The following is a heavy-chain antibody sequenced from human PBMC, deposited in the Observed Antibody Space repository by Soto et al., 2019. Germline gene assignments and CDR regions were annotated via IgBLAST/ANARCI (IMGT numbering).Heavy chain of an antibody. J-gene: IGHJ6*02. CDR3: AKGGGSSWYYYYGMDV. D-gene: IGHD6-13*01. V-gene: IGHV3-23*01. CDR1: GFTFSSYA. CDR2: ISGSGGST. Sequence: GGSLRLSCAASGFTFSSYAMSWVRQAPGKGLEWVSAISGSGGSTYYADSVKGRFTISRDNSKNTLYLQMNSLRAEDTAVYYCAKGGGSSWYYYYGMDVWGQGTTVTVSS.